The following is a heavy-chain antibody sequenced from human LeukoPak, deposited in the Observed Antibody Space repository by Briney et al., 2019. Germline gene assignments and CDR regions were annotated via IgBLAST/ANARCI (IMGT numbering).Heavy chain of an antibody. J-gene: IGHJ4*02. CDR1: GFTFSSYA. D-gene: IGHD5-24*01. V-gene: IGHV4-34*01. CDR2: INHSGSA. CDR3: ARAGYGYNPFDY. Sequence: GSLRLSCAASGFTFSSYAMSWVRQPPGKGLEWIGEINHSGSANYNPSLKSRVTISVDTSKNQFSLKLSSVTAADTAVYYCARAGYGYNPFDYWGQGTLVTVSS.